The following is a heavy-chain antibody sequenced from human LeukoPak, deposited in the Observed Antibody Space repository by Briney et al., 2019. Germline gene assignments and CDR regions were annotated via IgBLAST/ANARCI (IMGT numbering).Heavy chain of an antibody. Sequence: GRSLRLSCAACGFTFSSYAMHWVRQAPGKGLEWVAVISYDGSNKYYADSVKGRFTISRDNSKNTLYLQMNSLRAEDTAVYYCARDGARYYFDYWGQGTLVTVSS. CDR3: ARDGARYYFDY. D-gene: IGHD1-26*01. J-gene: IGHJ4*02. CDR2: ISYDGSNK. CDR1: GFTFSSYA. V-gene: IGHV3-30-3*01.